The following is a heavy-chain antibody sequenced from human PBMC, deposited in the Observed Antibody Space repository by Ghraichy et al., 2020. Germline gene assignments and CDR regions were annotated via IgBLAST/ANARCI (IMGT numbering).Heavy chain of an antibody. CDR1: GYSFTTYW. J-gene: IGHJ3*02. V-gene: IGHV5-51*01. D-gene: IGHD3-10*01. CDR2: IYPGDSDT. CDR3: ARRSLWLGDPPVKNDALDM. Sequence: GESLNISCKGSGYSFTTYWIVWVRQMPGKGLEWMGMIYPGDSDTRYNPSFQGQVTISADKSINTAYLQWSSLKASDSAIYYCARRSLWLGDPPVKNDALDMWGQGTMVTVSS.